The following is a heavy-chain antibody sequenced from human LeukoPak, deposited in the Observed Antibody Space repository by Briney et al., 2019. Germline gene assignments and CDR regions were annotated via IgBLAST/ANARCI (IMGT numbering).Heavy chain of an antibody. V-gene: IGHV1-8*01. J-gene: IGHJ2*01. Sequence: GASVKVSCKASGYTFTSYDINWVRQATGQGLEWMGWMNPNSGNTGYAQKFQGRVTITRNTSISTAYMELSSLRSEDTAVYYCARGVLLGGPGYWYFDLWGRGTLVTVSS. D-gene: IGHD3-3*01. CDR3: ARGVLLGGPGYWYFDL. CDR2: MNPNSGNT. CDR1: GYTFTSYD.